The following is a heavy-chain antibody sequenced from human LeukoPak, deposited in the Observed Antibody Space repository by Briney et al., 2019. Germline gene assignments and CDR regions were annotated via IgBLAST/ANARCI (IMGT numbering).Heavy chain of an antibody. CDR1: EFIFSNYG. D-gene: IGHD4-11*01. CDR2: ISSNSRTI. J-gene: IGHJ4*02. CDR3: ARGGYSRPDY. Sequence: GGPLRLSCAASEFIFSNYGMNWVRQAPGKGLEWVSYISSNSRTINYADSVRGRFAISRDNGKNSLYLQMNSLRVEDTAVYYCARGGYSRPDYWGQGTLVTVSS. V-gene: IGHV3-48*01.